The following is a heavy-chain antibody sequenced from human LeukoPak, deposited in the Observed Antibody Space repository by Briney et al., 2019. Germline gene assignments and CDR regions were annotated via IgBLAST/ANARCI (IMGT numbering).Heavy chain of an antibody. CDR3: ARATYYYDSSGYYFDY. Sequence: GGSLRLSCAASGFTVSSNYMSWVRQAPGKGLEWVSVIYSGGSTYYADSVKGRFTISRDNSKNTLYLQMNSLRAEDTAVYYCARATYYYDSSGYYFDYWGQGTLVTVSS. CDR1: GFTVSSNY. J-gene: IGHJ4*02. D-gene: IGHD3-22*01. CDR2: IYSGGST. V-gene: IGHV3-53*01.